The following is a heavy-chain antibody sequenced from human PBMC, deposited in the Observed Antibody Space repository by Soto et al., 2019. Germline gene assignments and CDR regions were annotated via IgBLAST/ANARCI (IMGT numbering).Heavy chain of an antibody. J-gene: IGHJ3*02. V-gene: IGHV3-30*03. D-gene: IGHD3-22*01. CDR1: GFTFSSYG. CDR3: TRDPGPNYYDSSGYYPLDAFDI. Sequence: GGSLRLSCAASGFTFSSYGMHWVRQAPGKGLEWVAVISYDGSNKYYADSVKGRFTISRDNSKNTLYLQIHSLRAEDTALYYCTRDPGPNYYDSSGYYPLDAFDIWGQGTKVTVSS. CDR2: ISYDGSNK.